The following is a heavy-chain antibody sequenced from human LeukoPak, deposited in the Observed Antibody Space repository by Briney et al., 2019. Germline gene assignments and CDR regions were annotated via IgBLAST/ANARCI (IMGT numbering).Heavy chain of an antibody. D-gene: IGHD3-10*01. CDR3: AEFRLKTGG. V-gene: IGHV3-21*04. CDR2: ISSSSSYI. Sequence: GGSLGLSCAASGFTFSSYSMNWVRQAPGKGLEWVSSISSSSSYIYYADSVKGRFTISRDNAKNSLYLQMNSLRVEDAAIYYCAEFRLKTGGWGRGTLVTVSS. J-gene: IGHJ4*02. CDR1: GFTFSSYS.